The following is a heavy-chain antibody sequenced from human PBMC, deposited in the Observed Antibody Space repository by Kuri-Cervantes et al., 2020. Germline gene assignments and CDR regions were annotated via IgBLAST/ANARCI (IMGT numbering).Heavy chain of an antibody. CDR2: IYYSGST. V-gene: IGHV4-59*01. CDR3: AREGGVDTAMVY. CDR1: GGSISSYY. J-gene: IGHJ4*02. D-gene: IGHD5-18*01. Sequence: SETLSLTCTVSGGSISSYYWSWIRQPPGKGLEWIGYIYYSGSTNYNPSLKSRVTISVDTSKNQFSLKLSSVTAADTAVYYCAREGGVDTAMVYWGQGTLVTVSS.